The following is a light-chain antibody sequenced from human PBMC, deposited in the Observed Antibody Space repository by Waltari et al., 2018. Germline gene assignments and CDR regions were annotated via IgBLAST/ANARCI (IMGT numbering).Light chain of an antibody. V-gene: IGLV8-61*01. CDR2: KAN. CDR1: SGSRATTSY. CDR3: ALYMGSGIWV. Sequence: QTVVTQEPSLSVSPGGTVTLTCALSSGSRATTSYANWYQQTPGQAPRTLVYKANARSSGVPDRFSGSILGNTAALTITGAQADDESDYYCALYMGSGIWVFGGGTRLTVL. J-gene: IGLJ3*02.